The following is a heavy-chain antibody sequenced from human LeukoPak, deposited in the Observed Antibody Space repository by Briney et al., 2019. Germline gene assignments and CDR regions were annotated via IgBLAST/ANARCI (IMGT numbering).Heavy chain of an antibody. CDR1: GYTFTSYG. Sequence: ASVKVSFKASGYTFTSYGITWVRQAPGQGLEWMGWISGYNGNTNYAQKFQGRVTMTTDTSTDTAYMELRSLRSDDTAVYYCVRLYCSGGNCYSGYIKEFDYWGQGILVTVSS. D-gene: IGHD2-15*01. J-gene: IGHJ4*02. CDR3: VRLYCSGGNCYSGYIKEFDY. V-gene: IGHV1-18*01. CDR2: ISGYNGNT.